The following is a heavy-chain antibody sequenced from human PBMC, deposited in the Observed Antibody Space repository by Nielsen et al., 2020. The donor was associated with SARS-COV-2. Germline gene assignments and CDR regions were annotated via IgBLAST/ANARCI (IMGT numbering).Heavy chain of an antibody. J-gene: IGHJ6*02. CDR3: ARAKHAPYYDILTGGTLYYYYGMDV. CDR2: ISAYNGNT. V-gene: IGHV1-18*01. Sequence: SVKVSCKASGYTFTNYAMNWVRQAPGQGLEWMGWISAYNGNTNYAQKLQGRVTMTRDTSTSTVYMELSSLRSEDTAVYYCARAKHAPYYDILTGGTLYYYYGMDVWGQGTTVTVSS. CDR1: GYTFTNYA. D-gene: IGHD3-9*01.